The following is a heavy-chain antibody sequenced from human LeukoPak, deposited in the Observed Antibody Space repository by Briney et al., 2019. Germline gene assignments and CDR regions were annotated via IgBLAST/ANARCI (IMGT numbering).Heavy chain of an antibody. D-gene: IGHD2-2*01. Sequence: PGRSLRLSCAASGFTFSNYWMHWVRQTPGKGLIWVSRINRDGSSTTYADSVKGRFTISRDNAKKTLYLQMNSLRAEDTAVYYCTRDTSSGLDYWGQGTLVTVPS. CDR2: INRDGSST. CDR1: GFTFSNYW. V-gene: IGHV3-74*01. CDR3: TRDTSSGLDY. J-gene: IGHJ4*02.